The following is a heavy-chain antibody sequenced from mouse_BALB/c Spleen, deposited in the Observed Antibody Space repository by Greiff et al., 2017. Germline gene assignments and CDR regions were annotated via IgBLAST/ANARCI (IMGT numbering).Heavy chain of an antibody. Sequence: LKQPGSELVRPGASVKLSCKASGYTFTSYWMHWVKQRPGQGLEWIGNIYPGSGSTNYDEKFKSKATLTVDTSSSTAYMQLSSLTSEDSAVYYCTLITSSVDYGGQGTSVTVSS. V-gene: IGHV1S22*01. J-gene: IGHJ4*01. D-gene: IGHD1-2*01. CDR1: GYTFTSYW. CDR3: TLITSSVDY. CDR2: IYPGSGST.